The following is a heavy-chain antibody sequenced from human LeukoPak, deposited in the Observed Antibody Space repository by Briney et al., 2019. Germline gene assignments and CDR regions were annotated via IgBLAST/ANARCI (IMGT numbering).Heavy chain of an antibody. J-gene: IGHJ4*02. D-gene: IGHD2-21*02. CDR3: ARDALAYCGGDCYSSIPDC. V-gene: IGHV3-30-3*01. CDR2: ISYDGSNK. Sequence: GGSLRLSCAASGFTFSSYAMHWVRQAPGKGLEWVAVISYDGSNKYYADSVKGRFTISRDNSKNTLYLQMNSLRAEDTAVYYCARDALAYCGGDCYSSIPDCWGQGTLVTVSS. CDR1: GFTFSSYA.